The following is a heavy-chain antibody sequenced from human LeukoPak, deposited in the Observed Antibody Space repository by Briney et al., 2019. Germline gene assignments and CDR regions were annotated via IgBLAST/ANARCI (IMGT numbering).Heavy chain of an antibody. Sequence: PGGSLRLSCAASGFTFSTYGMHWVRQAPGKGLEWVAIIWYDGSNKYYADSVKGRFTISRDNSKNTLYLQMNSLRAEDTAVYYCAKEAVNYYGSSGYFDDAFDIWGQGTMVTVSS. J-gene: IGHJ3*02. CDR1: GFTFSTYG. CDR3: AKEAVNYYGSSGYFDDAFDI. CDR2: IWYDGSNK. V-gene: IGHV3-30*02. D-gene: IGHD3-22*01.